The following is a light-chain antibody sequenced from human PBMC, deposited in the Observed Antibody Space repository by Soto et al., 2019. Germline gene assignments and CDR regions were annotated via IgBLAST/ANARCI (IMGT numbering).Light chain of an antibody. Sequence: QSVLTQSPSASASLGASVKLTCTLSSGHSSYAIAWHQQQPEKGPRYLMKLNSDGSHSKGDGIPDRFSGSSSGAERYLTISSLKSEDEADYYCQTWVTGIWVFGGGTKVTVL. CDR2: LNSDGSH. CDR3: QTWVTGIWV. CDR1: SGHSSYA. V-gene: IGLV4-69*01. J-gene: IGLJ3*02.